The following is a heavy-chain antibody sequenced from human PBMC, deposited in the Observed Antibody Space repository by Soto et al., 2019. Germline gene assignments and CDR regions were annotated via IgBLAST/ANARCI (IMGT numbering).Heavy chain of an antibody. V-gene: IGHV1-18*01. CDR3: ARILMTTVTRYFDY. Sequence: APLKVSCKSSGYTFTSYDISWVRQATGQGLEWMGWINAYSGNTNYAQKLQGRVTMTTDTSTSTAYMELRSLRSDDTAVYYCARILMTTVTRYFDYLGQGTLVTGTS. D-gene: IGHD4-17*01. CDR2: INAYSGNT. CDR1: GYTFTSYD. J-gene: IGHJ4*02.